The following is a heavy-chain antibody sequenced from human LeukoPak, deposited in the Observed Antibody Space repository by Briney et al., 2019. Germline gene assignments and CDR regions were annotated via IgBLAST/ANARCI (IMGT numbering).Heavy chain of an antibody. V-gene: IGHV1-69*05. CDR1: GYSFSGNY. Sequence: SVKVSCKASGYSFSGNYMHWVRQAPGQGLEWMGGIIPIFGTANYAQKFQGRVTITTDESTSTAYMELSSLRSEDTAVYYCARSLDCSSTSCYTYYFDYWGQGTLVTVSS. D-gene: IGHD2-2*02. CDR2: IIPIFGTA. J-gene: IGHJ4*02. CDR3: ARSLDCSSTSCYTYYFDY.